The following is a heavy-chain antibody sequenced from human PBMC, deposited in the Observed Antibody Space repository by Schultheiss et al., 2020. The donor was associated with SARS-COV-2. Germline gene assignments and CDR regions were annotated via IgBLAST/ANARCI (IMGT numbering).Heavy chain of an antibody. CDR2: IYYSGST. J-gene: IGHJ2*01. V-gene: IGHV4-59*01. CDR3: ARAVWNYVWYFDL. D-gene: IGHD1-7*01. Sequence: SETLSLTCTVSGAPIRSYYWSWIRQHPGKGLEWIGYIYYSGSTYYNPSLKSRVTISVDTSKNQFSLKLSSVTAADTAVYYCARAVWNYVWYFDLWGRGTLVTVSS. CDR1: GAPIRSYY.